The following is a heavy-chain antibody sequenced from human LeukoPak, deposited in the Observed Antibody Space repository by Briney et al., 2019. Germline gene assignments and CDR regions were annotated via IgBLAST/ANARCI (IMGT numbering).Heavy chain of an antibody. V-gene: IGHV4-4*07. CDR2: IYTSGST. CDR3: AREGLTATATNQYYYYYYMDV. CDR1: GGSISSYY. J-gene: IGHJ6*03. Sequence: SETLSLTCTVSGGSISSYYWSWIRQPAGKGLEWIGRIYTSGSTNYNPSLKSRVTMSVDTSKNQFSLKLSSVTAADTAVYYCAREGLTATATNQYYYYYYMDVWGKGTTVTISS. D-gene: IGHD2-21*02.